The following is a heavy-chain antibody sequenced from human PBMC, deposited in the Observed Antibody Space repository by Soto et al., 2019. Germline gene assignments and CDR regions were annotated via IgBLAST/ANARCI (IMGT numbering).Heavy chain of an antibody. V-gene: IGHV4-59*01. CDR1: GGSISSYY. CDR2: IYYSGST. CDR3: ARETRGEIRVGYYYGMDV. Sequence: SETLSLTCTVSGGSISSYYWSWIRQPPGKGLEWIGYIYYSGSTNYNPSLKSRVTISVDTSKNQFSLKLSSVTAADTAVYYCARETRGEIRVGYYYGMDVWGQGNTVTVSS. J-gene: IGHJ6*02. D-gene: IGHD1-26*01.